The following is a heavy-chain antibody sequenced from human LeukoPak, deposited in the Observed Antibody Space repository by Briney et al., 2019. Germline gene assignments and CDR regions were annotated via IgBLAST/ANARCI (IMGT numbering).Heavy chain of an antibody. CDR3: ARGLVTGTYDY. Sequence: GSLRLSCVASGFTFSSYSFNWVRQPPGKGLEWIGEINHSGSTNYNPSLKSRVTISVDTSKNQFSLKLSSVTAADTAVYYCARGLVTGTYDYWGQGTLVTVSS. V-gene: IGHV4-34*01. D-gene: IGHD1-1*01. CDR1: GFTFSSYS. CDR2: INHSGST. J-gene: IGHJ4*02.